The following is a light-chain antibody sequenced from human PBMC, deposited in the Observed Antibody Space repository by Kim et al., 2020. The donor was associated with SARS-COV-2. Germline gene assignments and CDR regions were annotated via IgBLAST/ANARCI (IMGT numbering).Light chain of an antibody. CDR2: DAS. J-gene: IGKJ4*01. CDR3: QQYTTLHSVT. Sequence: SVGDRVTITCQASEDTSNYLNWYQQKLGKAPKLLIYDASNLESGVPSRFSGSGSGTHFTFTISSLQPDDFATYYCQQYTTLHSVTFGGGTKVDIK. CDR1: EDTSNY. V-gene: IGKV1-33*01.